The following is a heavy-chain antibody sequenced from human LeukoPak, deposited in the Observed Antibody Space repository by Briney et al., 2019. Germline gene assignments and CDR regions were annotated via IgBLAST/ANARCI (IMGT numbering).Heavy chain of an antibody. Sequence: PGGSLRLSCAASGFTYSSYAMSWVRQAPGKGLEWVSAISGSGGSTYYADSVKGRFTISRDNSKNTLYLQMNSLRAEDTAVYYCAKDPFGELFGTLDYWGQGTLVTVSS. J-gene: IGHJ4*02. D-gene: IGHD3-10*01. CDR2: ISGSGGST. CDR1: GFTYSSYA. V-gene: IGHV3-23*01. CDR3: AKDPFGELFGTLDY.